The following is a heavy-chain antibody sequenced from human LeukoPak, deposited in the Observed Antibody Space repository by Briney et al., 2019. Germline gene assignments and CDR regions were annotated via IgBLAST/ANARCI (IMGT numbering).Heavy chain of an antibody. CDR1: GFTVSSNY. V-gene: IGHV3-66*02. Sequence: GALRLSCAASGFTVSSNYMSWVRQAPGKGLEWVSVIYSGGSTYYADSVKGRFTISRDNSKNTLYLQMNSLRAEDTAVYYCARERLLFWSGYYTVSLGLDVWGKGTTVTVSS. CDR2: IYSGGST. CDR3: ARERLLFWSGYYTVSLGLDV. D-gene: IGHD3-3*01. J-gene: IGHJ6*04.